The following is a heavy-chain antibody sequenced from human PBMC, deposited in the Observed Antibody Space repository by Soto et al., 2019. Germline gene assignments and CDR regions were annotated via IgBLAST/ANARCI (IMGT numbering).Heavy chain of an antibody. CDR1: GGTFSKNT. V-gene: IGHV1-69*13. CDR3: ARQFDYDTSGYYYAY. CDR2: IMPVFGRP. Sequence: ASVKVSCKASGGTFSKNTISWVRQAPGQGLEWMGGIMPVFGRPNYAQKFQGRVTITADEYTRTAYMELSRLKSGDTAVYYCARQFDYDTSGYYYAYWGQGTQVTVSS. D-gene: IGHD3-22*01. J-gene: IGHJ4*02.